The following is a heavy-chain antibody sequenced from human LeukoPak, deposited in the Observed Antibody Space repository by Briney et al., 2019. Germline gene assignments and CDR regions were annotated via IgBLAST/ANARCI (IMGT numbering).Heavy chain of an antibody. D-gene: IGHD1-26*01. Sequence: GGSLRLSCAASGFTFSSYAMSWVRQAPGKGLGWVSAISGSGGSTYYADSVKGRFTISRDNSKNTLYLQMNSLRAEGTAVYYCAKDPVGATPEYYFDYWGQGTLVTVSS. J-gene: IGHJ4*02. V-gene: IGHV3-23*01. CDR1: GFTFSSYA. CDR3: AKDPVGATPEYYFDY. CDR2: ISGSGGST.